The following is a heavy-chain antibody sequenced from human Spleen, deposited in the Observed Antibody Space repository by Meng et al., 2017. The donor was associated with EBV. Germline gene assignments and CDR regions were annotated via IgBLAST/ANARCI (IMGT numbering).Heavy chain of an antibody. CDR2: INHSGST. J-gene: IGHJ5*02. V-gene: IGHV4-34*01. CDR1: GGAFRGYF. Sequence: VQPQQWGAGLFKPSGTLSLPVAVDGGAFRGYFWSWIRQPPGKGLEWIGEINHSGSTSYNPSLKSRVTISEDTSKNQFSLKLSSVTAADTAIYYCAKGKIVARSPWFDPWGQGTLVTVSS. CDR3: AKGKIVARSPWFDP. D-gene: IGHD6-6*01.